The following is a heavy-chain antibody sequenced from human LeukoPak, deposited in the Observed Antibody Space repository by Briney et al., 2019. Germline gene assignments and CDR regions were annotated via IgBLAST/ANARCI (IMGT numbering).Heavy chain of an antibody. V-gene: IGHV4-4*09. CDR2: IYSSETT. J-gene: IGHJ6*03. CDR3: ARHFPYCGGDCPYYYMDV. Sequence: SETLSLTCSVSRASISSDYWSWIRQPPGKGLEWIGNIYSSETTKYNPSLRSRATISGDTSKNQFSLKLSSVTAADTAVYYCARHFPYCGGDCPYYYMDVWGKGTTVTVSS. D-gene: IGHD2-21*02. CDR1: RASISSDY.